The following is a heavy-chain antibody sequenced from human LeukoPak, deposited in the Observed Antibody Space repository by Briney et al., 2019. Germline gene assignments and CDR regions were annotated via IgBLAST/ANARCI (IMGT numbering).Heavy chain of an antibody. J-gene: IGHJ4*02. CDR2: IYYSGTT. CDR1: GGSISSYY. V-gene: IGHV4-59*01. CDR3: ARGVVIAPQTFDY. Sequence: SETLSLTCTVSGGSISSYYWSWIRQPPGKGLEWIGYIYYSGTTNYNPSLKSRVTISVDTTKSQFSLKLSSVTAADTAVYYCARGVVIAPQTFDYWGQGTLVTVSS. D-gene: IGHD2-21*01.